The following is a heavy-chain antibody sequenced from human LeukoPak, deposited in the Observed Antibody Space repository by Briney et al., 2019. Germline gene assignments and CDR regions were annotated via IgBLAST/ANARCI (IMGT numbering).Heavy chain of an antibody. CDR1: GFTFSSYA. CDR2: ISYDGSNK. D-gene: IGHD3-10*01. V-gene: IGHV3-30*04. Sequence: GGSLRLSCAASGFTFSSYAMHWVRQAPGKGLEWVAVISYDGSNKYYADSVKGRFTISRDNSKNTLYLQMNSLRAEDTAVYYCARDHYTVRGVIGGMDVWGKGTTVTVSS. J-gene: IGHJ6*04. CDR3: ARDHYTVRGVIGGMDV.